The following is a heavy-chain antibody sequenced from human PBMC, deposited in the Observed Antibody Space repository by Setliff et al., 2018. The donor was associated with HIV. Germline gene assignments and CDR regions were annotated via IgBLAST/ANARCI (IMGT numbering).Heavy chain of an antibody. D-gene: IGHD6-25*01. J-gene: IGHJ4*02. CDR3: AREKRSSTWLYSSGGTVDY. V-gene: IGHV1-2*02. Sequence: GASVKVSCKASGYTFSGYYMHWVRQAPGQGLEWMGWINPNNGGTNYAQKFQGRVTMTGDPSISTVYMELSSLRSDDTAVYYCAREKRSSTWLYSSGGTVDYWGLGTLVTVSS. CDR2: INPNNGGT. CDR1: GYTFSGYY.